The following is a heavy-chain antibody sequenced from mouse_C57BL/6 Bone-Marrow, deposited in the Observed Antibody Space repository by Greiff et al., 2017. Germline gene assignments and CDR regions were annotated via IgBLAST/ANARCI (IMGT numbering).Heavy chain of an antibody. CDR3: AGGTINAMDY. D-gene: IGHD1-1*01. J-gene: IGHJ4*01. Sequence: EVKLMESGPGLVKPSQSLSLTCSVTGYSITSGYYWNWIRQFPGNKLEWMGYISYDGSNNYNPSLKNRISITRDTSKNQFFLKLNSVTTEDTATYYCAGGTINAMDYWGQGTSVTVSS. CDR1: GYSITSGYY. V-gene: IGHV3-6*01. CDR2: ISYDGSN.